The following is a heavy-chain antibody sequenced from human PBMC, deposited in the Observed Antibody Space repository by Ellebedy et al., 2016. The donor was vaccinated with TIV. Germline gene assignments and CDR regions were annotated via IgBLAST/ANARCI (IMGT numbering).Heavy chain of an antibody. CDR3: AREGTMIELEVFYFDY. Sequence: GESLKISCEASGFTFGSYWMNWVRQAPGKGLEWVANIKEDGSEKYYVDSVKGRFTISRDNVKNSLYLQMNSLRAEDTAVYYCAREGTMIELEVFYFDYWGQGTLVTVSS. CDR1: GFTFGSYW. V-gene: IGHV3-7*01. J-gene: IGHJ4*02. CDR2: IKEDGSEK. D-gene: IGHD3-22*01.